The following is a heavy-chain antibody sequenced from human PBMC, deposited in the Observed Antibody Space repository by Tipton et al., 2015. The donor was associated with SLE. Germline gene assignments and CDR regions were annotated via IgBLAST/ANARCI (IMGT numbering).Heavy chain of an antibody. J-gene: IGHJ5*02. V-gene: IGHV4-59*08. Sequence: TLSLTCTVSGGSISSHYWSWIRQAPGKGLEWIGYISNSETTNYNPSLKSRVTISVDTSKNHFSLKLSSVTAADTAVYYCARHDTNYGRNWFDPWGQGTLVTVSS. CDR2: ISNSETT. D-gene: IGHD2-8*01. CDR1: GGSISSHY. CDR3: ARHDTNYGRNWFDP.